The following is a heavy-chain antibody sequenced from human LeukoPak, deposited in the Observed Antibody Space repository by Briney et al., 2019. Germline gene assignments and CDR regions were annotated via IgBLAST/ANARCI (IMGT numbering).Heavy chain of an antibody. V-gene: IGHV3-48*01. CDR3: AKDIEGGISIDY. J-gene: IGHJ4*02. Sequence: GGSLRLSCAASGFTFSSYSMNWVRQAPGKGLEWVSYISSSSSTIYYADSVKGRFTISRDNSKNTLYLQMNSLRAEDTAVYYCAKDIEGGISIDYWGQGTLVTVSS. D-gene: IGHD3-16*01. CDR1: GFTFSSYS. CDR2: ISSSSSTI.